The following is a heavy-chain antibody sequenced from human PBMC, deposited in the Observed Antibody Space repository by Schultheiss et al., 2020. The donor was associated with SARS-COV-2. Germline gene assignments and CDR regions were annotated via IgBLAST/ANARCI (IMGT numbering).Heavy chain of an antibody. V-gene: IGHV3-23*01. D-gene: IGHD6-6*01. CDR3: ARDLRSSGEYFQH. CDR1: GFTFSSYA. J-gene: IGHJ1*01. CDR2: ISGSGGST. Sequence: GGFLSLSCAASGFTFSSYAMSWVRQAPGKGLEWVSTISGSGGSTYYADSVKGRFTISRDNSKNTLYLQMNSLRAEDTAVYYCARDLRSSGEYFQHWGQGTLVTVSS.